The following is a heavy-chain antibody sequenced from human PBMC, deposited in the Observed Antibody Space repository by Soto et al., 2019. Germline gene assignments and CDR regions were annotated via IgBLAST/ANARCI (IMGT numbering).Heavy chain of an antibody. Sequence: PGGSLRLSCAASGFTVSSNYMSWVRQAPGKGLEWVSVIYSGGSTYYADSVKGRFTISRDNSKNTLYLQMNSLRAEDTAVYYCARDSVAGRVAGTTDTPPPYISGGKGTLVTVSS. CDR2: IYSGGST. V-gene: IGHV3-66*01. CDR1: GFTVSSNY. CDR3: ARDSVAGRVAGTTDTPPPYIS. J-gene: IGHJ4*02. D-gene: IGHD1-1*01.